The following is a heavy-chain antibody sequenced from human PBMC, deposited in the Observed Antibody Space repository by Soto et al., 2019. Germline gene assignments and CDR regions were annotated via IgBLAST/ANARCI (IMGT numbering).Heavy chain of an antibody. CDR1: GYTFTGYY. V-gene: IGHV1-2*04. CDR2: INPNSGGT. Sequence: GPSVKVSCKASGYTFTGYYMHWVRQAPGQGLEWMGWINPNSGGTNYAQKFQGWVTMTRDTSISTAYMELSRLRSDDTAVYYCARSGVRGVIGFDYWGQGTLVTVSS. D-gene: IGHD3-10*01. CDR3: ARSGVRGVIGFDY. J-gene: IGHJ4*02.